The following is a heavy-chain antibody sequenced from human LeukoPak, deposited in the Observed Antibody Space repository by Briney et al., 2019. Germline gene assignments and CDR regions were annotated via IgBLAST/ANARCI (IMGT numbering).Heavy chain of an antibody. CDR3: ARGVEPLAANTLAY. J-gene: IGHJ4*02. CDR1: GFTFITND. V-gene: IGHV3-53*01. CDR2: LYSDGNT. Sequence: GGSLRLSCAASGFTFITNDMTWVRQAPGKGLEWVSVLYSDGNTKYADSVQGRFTTSRDNSKNTLYLEMNSLSPDDTAVYYCARGVEPLAANTLAYWGQGTLVTVSS. D-gene: IGHD1-14*01.